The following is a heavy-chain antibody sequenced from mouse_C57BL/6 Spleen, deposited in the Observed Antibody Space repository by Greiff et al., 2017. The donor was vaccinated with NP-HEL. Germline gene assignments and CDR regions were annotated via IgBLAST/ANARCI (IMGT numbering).Heavy chain of an antibody. V-gene: IGHV5-15*01. CDR2: ISNLAYSI. CDR3: ARQDGYSNWYFEV. D-gene: IGHD2-3*01. Sequence: EVQGVESGGGLVQPGGSLKLSCAASGFTFSDYGMAWVRQAPRKGPEWVAFISNLAYSIYYADTVTGRFTISRANAKNTLYLEMSSLRSEDTAMYYCARQDGYSNWYFEVWGTGTTVTVSS. J-gene: IGHJ1*03. CDR1: GFTFSDYG.